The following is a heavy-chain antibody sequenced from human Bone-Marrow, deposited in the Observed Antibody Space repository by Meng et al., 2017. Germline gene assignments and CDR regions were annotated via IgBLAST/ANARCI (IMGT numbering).Heavy chain of an antibody. Sequence: QVRLWQFGAEVKKPGSSVKVSCKASGGTFSSYAISWVRQAPGQGLEWMGGIIPIFGTANYAQKFQGRVTITADESTSTAYMELSSLRSEDTAVYYCARDLESGSYYNFQHWGQGTPVTVSS. CDR1: GGTFSSYA. CDR3: ARDLESGSYYNFQH. CDR2: IIPIFGTA. D-gene: IGHD1-26*01. V-gene: IGHV1-69*12. J-gene: IGHJ1*01.